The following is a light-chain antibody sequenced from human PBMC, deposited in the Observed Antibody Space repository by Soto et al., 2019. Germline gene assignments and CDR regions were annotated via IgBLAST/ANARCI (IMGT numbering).Light chain of an antibody. CDR2: DND. Sequence: QSVLTQPPSVSAAPGQTVTISCSGSSSNIGNNYVSWYQQLPGTAPKLLIYDNDKRPSVIPDRFSGSKTGTSATLGITGLQTGDEAEYYCGTWASSLSVVMFGGGTKLTVL. J-gene: IGLJ3*02. CDR1: SSNIGNNY. V-gene: IGLV1-51*01. CDR3: GTWASSLSVVM.